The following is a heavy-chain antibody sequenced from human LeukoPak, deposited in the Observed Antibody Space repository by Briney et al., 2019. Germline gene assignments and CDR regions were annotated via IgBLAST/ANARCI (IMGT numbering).Heavy chain of an antibody. Sequence: PSPTLSLTCTVSGDSISTSSYYWGCVRQTPGKGLEWLGSIYYSGITHYNPSLKSRLTIYVDTSRKQFSLHLFSVTAADTAVFYCARSDYYDYRQIDYWGQGTLVTVSS. J-gene: IGHJ4*02. D-gene: IGHD3-16*01. CDR2: IYYSGIT. CDR3: ARSDYYDYRQIDY. V-gene: IGHV4-39*01. CDR1: GDSISTSSYY.